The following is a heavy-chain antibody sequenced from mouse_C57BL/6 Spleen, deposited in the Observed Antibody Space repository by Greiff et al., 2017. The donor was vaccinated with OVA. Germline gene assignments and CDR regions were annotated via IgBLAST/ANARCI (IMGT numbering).Heavy chain of an antibody. V-gene: IGHV3-6*01. D-gene: IGHD4-1*01. J-gene: IGHJ3*01. Sequence: DVKLQESGPGLVKPSQSLSLTCSVTGYSITSGYYWNWIRQFPGNKLEWMGYISYDGSNNYNPSLKNRISITRDTSKNQFFLKLNSVTTEDTATYYCARLGRGLFAYWGQGTLVTVSA. CDR3: ARLGRGLFAY. CDR2: ISYDGSN. CDR1: GYSITSGYY.